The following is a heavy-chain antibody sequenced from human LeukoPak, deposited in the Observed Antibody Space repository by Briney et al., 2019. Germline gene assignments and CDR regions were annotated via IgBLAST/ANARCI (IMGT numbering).Heavy chain of an antibody. CDR3: ARRPVAYAFDI. CDR2: ISSSSSTI. Sequence: GGSLRLSCAASGFTFSDYYMSWIRQAPGKGLEWVSYISSSSSTIYYADSVKGRFTISRDNAKNSLYLQMNSLRAEDTAVYYCARRPVAYAFDIWGQGTMVTVSS. CDR1: GFTFSDYY. D-gene: IGHD4-23*01. J-gene: IGHJ3*02. V-gene: IGHV3-11*04.